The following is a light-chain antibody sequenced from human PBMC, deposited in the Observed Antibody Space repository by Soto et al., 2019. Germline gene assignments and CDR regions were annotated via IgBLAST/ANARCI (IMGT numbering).Light chain of an antibody. CDR3: SSYTTSTTVV. CDR1: SSDVGGYNF. CDR2: EVS. J-gene: IGLJ1*01. V-gene: IGLV2-14*03. Sequence: QSALTQSASVFGSPGQSITFSCTGTSSDVGGYNFVSWYQQHPGKAPKLMIYEVSSRPSGVSNRFSGSKSGNTASLTISGLQPEDEADYYCSSYTTSTTVVFGTGTKVTVL.